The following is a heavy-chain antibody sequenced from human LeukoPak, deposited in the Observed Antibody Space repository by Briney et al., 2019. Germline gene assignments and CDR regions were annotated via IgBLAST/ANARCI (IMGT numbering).Heavy chain of an antibody. J-gene: IGHJ4*02. V-gene: IGHV1-2*02. Sequence: GASVKVSCKASGYTLTGHYMHWVRQAPGQGLEWMGWINPNSGGTNYAQKFQGRVAMTRDTSISTAYMELSRLTSDDTAVYYCARDQSTSYSSSYHFDYWGQGTLVTVSS. D-gene: IGHD6-6*01. CDR2: INPNSGGT. CDR3: ARDQSTSYSSSYHFDY. CDR1: GYTLTGHY.